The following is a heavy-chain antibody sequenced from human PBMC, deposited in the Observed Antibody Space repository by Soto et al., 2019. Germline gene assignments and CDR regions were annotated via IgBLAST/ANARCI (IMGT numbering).Heavy chain of an antibody. V-gene: IGHV1-69*12. CDR2: IIPIFGTA. Sequence: QVQLVQSGAEVKKPGSSVKVSCKASGGTFSSYAISWVRQAAGQGLEWMGGIIPIFGTADYAQTFQGRVTITADESTSTAYMELSSLRSEDTAVYYCASHTGSSPEGRYYYGMDVWGQGTTVTVSS. CDR1: GGTFSSYA. CDR3: ASHTGSSPEGRYYYGMDV. J-gene: IGHJ6*02. D-gene: IGHD1-26*01.